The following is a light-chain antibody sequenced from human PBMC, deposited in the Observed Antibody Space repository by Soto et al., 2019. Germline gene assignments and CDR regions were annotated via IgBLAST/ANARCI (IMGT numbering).Light chain of an antibody. CDR1: QSLLHSNGYNY. J-gene: IGKJ1*01. Sequence: DIVMTQSPLSLPGTPGEPASISCMSSQSLLHSNGYNYLDWYLQKPGQSPQLLIYLGSNRASGVPDRFSGSGSGTDFTLKISRVEAEDVGVYYCMQPLQSWTFGQGTKVDIK. CDR2: LGS. V-gene: IGKV2-28*01. CDR3: MQPLQSWT.